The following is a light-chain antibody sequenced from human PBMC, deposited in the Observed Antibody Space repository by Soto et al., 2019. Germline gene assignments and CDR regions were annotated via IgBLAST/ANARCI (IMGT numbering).Light chain of an antibody. CDR2: GAS. CDR1: QSVSSSY. V-gene: IGKV3D-7*01. Sequence: PGERVTLSCRASQSVSSSYLTWYQQKPGQAPRLLIYGASTRATSIPARFSGSGSGTDFTLTVSSLQPEDFAVYYCQQLDGYPRTFGPGTRVDI. J-gene: IGKJ3*01. CDR3: QQLDGYPRT.